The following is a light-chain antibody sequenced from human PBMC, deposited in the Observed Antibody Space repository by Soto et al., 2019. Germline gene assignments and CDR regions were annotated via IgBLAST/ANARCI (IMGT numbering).Light chain of an antibody. CDR2: AAS. Sequence: DIQMTQSPSTLSASVGDRVTITCRASQSISSWLAWYQQKPGKAPKLLIYAASSLHSGVPSTFSGSGSGTDYTLTINSLQPEDFASYYCQQANSIPITFGQGTRLEIK. CDR1: QSISSW. V-gene: IGKV1-12*01. CDR3: QQANSIPIT. J-gene: IGKJ5*01.